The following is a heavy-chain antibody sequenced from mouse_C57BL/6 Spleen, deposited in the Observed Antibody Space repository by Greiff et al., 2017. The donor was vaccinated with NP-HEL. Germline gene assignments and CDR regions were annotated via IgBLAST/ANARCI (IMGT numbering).Heavy chain of an antibody. Sequence: QVQLQQPGAELVKPGASVKMSCKASGYTFTSYWITWVKQRPGQGLEWIGDIYPGSGSTNYNEKFKSKATLTVDTSSSTAYMQLSSLTSEDSAVYYCASTVVAKSYAMDYWGQGTSVTVSS. J-gene: IGHJ4*01. CDR3: ASTVVAKSYAMDY. CDR1: GYTFTSYW. V-gene: IGHV1-55*01. CDR2: IYPGSGST. D-gene: IGHD1-1*01.